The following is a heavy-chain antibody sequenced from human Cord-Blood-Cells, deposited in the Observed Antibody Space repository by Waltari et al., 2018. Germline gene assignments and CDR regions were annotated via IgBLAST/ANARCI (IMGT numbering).Heavy chain of an antibody. V-gene: IGHV1-3*01. CDR3: ARDRLAMVRGVNWFDP. J-gene: IGHJ5*02. Sequence: QVQLVQSGAEVKKPGASVKVSCNASGYTFTSYAMHWVRHAPGQRLEWMGWINAGNGNTKYSQKFQGRVTITRDTSASTAYMELSSLRSEDTAVYYCARDRLAMVRGVNWFDPWGQGTLVTVSS. CDR1: GYTFTSYA. CDR2: INAGNGNT. D-gene: IGHD3-10*01.